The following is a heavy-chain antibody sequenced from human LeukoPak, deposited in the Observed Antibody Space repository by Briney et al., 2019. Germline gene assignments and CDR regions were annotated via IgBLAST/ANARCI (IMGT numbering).Heavy chain of an antibody. J-gene: IGHJ4*02. D-gene: IGHD3-22*01. V-gene: IGHV3-48*02. CDR3: ASCSYDSSGYFYG. Sequence: GGPLRLSCAASGFTFSSYSMNWVRQAPGKGLEWVSYISGRSSNIHYADSVKGRFTISRDNAKNSLYLQMSSLRDEDTAIYYCASCSYDSSGYFYGGGQGTLVTVSS. CDR2: ISGRSSNI. CDR1: GFTFSSYS.